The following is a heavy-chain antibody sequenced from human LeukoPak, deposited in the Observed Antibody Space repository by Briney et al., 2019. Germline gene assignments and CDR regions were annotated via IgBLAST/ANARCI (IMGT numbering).Heavy chain of an antibody. D-gene: IGHD3-3*01. CDR1: GGSFSGYY. J-gene: IGHJ5*02. CDR2: INHSGST. Sequence: PSETLSLTCAVYGGSFSGYYWSWIRQPPGKGLEWIGEINHSGSTNYNPSLKGRVTISVDTSKNQFSLKLSSVTAADTAVYYCARHYVDFWSGYFGGAGWFDPWGQGTLVTVSS. CDR3: ARHYVDFWSGYFGGAGWFDP. V-gene: IGHV4-34*01.